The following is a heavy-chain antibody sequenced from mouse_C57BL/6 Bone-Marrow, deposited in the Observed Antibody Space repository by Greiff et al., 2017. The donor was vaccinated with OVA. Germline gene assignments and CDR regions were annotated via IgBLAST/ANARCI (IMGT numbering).Heavy chain of an antibody. Sequence: QVQLKQSGAELMKPGASVKLSCKATGYTFTGYWIEWVKQRPGHGLEWIGEILPGSGSTNYNEKFKGKATLTADTSSNTAYMQLSSLTTEDSAIYYCAPSPSYYGSNYFDYWGQGTTLTVSS. CDR1: GYTFTGYW. V-gene: IGHV1-9*01. D-gene: IGHD1-1*01. CDR3: APSPSYYGSNYFDY. J-gene: IGHJ2*01. CDR2: ILPGSGST.